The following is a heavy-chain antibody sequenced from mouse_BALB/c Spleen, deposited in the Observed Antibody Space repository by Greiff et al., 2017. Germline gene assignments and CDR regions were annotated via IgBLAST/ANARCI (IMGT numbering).Heavy chain of an antibody. D-gene: IGHD1-1*01. CDR1: GFTFSSYA. CDR3: ARGGLVV. V-gene: IGHV5-6-5*01. Sequence: EVMLVESGGGLVKPGGSLKLSCAASGFTFSSYAMSWVRQTPEKGLEWVASISSGGSTYYPDSVKGRFTSSRDNARNILYLQMSSLRSEDTAMYYCARGGLVVWGQGTTLTVSS. J-gene: IGHJ2*01. CDR2: ISSGGST.